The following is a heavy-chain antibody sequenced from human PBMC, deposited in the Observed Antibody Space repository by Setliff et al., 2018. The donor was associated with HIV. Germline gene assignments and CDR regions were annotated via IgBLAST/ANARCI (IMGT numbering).Heavy chain of an antibody. V-gene: IGHV4-34*01. J-gene: IGHJ6*03. Sequence: SETLSLTCAVYNGSFSGYYWSWIRQPPGKGLEWIGEISHDGRTTYNPSLKGRVAMSVDTSKNQFSLELSAVTAADTALYYCARDVLKSNYLGYYYYLDVWGKGTTVTVSS. CDR3: ARDVLKSNYLGYYYYLDV. CDR1: NGSFSGYY. D-gene: IGHD3-9*01. CDR2: ISHDGRT.